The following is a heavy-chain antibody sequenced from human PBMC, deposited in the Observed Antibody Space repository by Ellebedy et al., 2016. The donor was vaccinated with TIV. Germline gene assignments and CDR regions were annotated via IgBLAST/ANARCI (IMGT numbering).Heavy chain of an antibody. D-gene: IGHD6-6*01. J-gene: IGHJ4*02. V-gene: IGHV3-33*08. CDR2: IWYDGNNK. CDR3: ARDFEMYSSSSIVY. CDR1: GFTFSSYA. Sequence: GESLKISXVVSGFTFSSYAMSWVRQAPGKGLEWVAVIWYDGNNKYYADSVKGRFTISRDNSMKTLYLQMNSLRVEDTAVYYCARDFEMYSSSSIVYWGQGTLVTVSS.